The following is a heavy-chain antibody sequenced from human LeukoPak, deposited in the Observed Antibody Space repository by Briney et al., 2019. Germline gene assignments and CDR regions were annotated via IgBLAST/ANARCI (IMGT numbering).Heavy chain of an antibody. CDR2: XSXXXXXK. CDR1: XFXXSXXX. CDR3: ARPGXEYWNYYYYYGMDV. D-gene: IGHD2-8*02. V-gene: IGHV3-30*04. Sequence: GGSLRLSCAASXFXXSXXXXXXVXXXPGXXXXXVXXXSXXXXXKYYXDSVKGRFTISRDNSKNTLYLQMNSLRAEDTAVYYCARPGXEYWNYYYYYGMDVWGQGTTVTVSS. J-gene: IGHJ6*02.